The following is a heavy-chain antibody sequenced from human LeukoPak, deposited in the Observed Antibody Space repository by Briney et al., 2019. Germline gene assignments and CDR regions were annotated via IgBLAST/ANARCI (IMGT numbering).Heavy chain of an antibody. D-gene: IGHD3-10*01. J-gene: IGHJ4*02. CDR1: GDSVSSNSAA. Sequence: SQTLSLTCAISGDSVSSNSAAWNWIRQSPSRGLEWLGRTYYRSKWYNDYAVSVKSRITINPDTSKNQFSLQLNSVTPEDTAVYYCARAHNYYGSGSYYNAPIDYWGQGTLVTVSS. V-gene: IGHV6-1*01. CDR3: ARAHNYYGSGSYYNAPIDY. CDR2: TYYRSKWYN.